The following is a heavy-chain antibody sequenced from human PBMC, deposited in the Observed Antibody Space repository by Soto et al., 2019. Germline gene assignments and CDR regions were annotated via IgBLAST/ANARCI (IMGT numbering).Heavy chain of an antibody. CDR1: GFTFSDHY. V-gene: IGHV3-11*03. CDR3: ARLRLTGYFDG. Sequence: ESGGGLVKPGGSLRLSCVASGFTFSDHYMTWIRQAPGKGLEWLSYISTSSSYTNYADSVKGRFNISRDHDMNSLYLQMKSLRAEDTAVYYCARLRLTGYFDGWGQGTLVTVSS. J-gene: IGHJ4*02. CDR2: ISTSSSYT.